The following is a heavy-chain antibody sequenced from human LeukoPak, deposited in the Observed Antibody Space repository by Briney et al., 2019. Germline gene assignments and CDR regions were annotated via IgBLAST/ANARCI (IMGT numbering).Heavy chain of an antibody. V-gene: IGHV3-23*01. Sequence: HPGGSLRLSCAASGFTVSSNYMSWVRQAPGKGLEWVSAISGSGGSTYYADSVKGRFTISRDNSKNTLYLQMNSLRAEDTAVYYCAKVGYYYDSSGYHTTSGMDVWGQGTTVTVSS. J-gene: IGHJ6*02. D-gene: IGHD3-22*01. CDR3: AKVGYYYDSSGYHTTSGMDV. CDR2: ISGSGGST. CDR1: GFTVSSNY.